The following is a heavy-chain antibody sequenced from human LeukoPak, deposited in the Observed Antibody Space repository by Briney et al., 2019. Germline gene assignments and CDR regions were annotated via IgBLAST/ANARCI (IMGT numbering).Heavy chain of an antibody. Sequence: GGSLRLSCAASGFTFSSYEMNWVRQAPGKGLEWVSYISSSGSTIYYADSVKGRFTISRDNAKNSLYLQMNSLRAEDTAVYYCARGESPIVVVTATPGAFNIWGQGTMVTVSS. CDR2: ISSSGSTI. CDR3: ARGESPIVVVTATPGAFNI. D-gene: IGHD2-21*02. J-gene: IGHJ3*02. CDR1: GFTFSSYE. V-gene: IGHV3-48*03.